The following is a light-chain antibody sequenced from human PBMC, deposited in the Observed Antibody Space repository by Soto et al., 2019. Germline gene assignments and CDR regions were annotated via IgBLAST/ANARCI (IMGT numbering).Light chain of an antibody. J-gene: IGLJ1*01. V-gene: IGLV2-11*01. Sequence: QYVLTQPRSVSGSPGQSVTLACPGTSSDVGNYNNVSWYQQHPGKAPKFMIYLVXKXPSGVRSRFSGSKSGNKASLTITARQAEDEADYYCSSYTSRPTLVFGTGNKVTGL. CDR1: SSDVGNYNN. CDR3: SSYTSRPTLV. CDR2: LVX.